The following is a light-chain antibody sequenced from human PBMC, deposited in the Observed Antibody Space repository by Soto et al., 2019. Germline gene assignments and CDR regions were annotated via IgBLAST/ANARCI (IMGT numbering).Light chain of an antibody. V-gene: IGKV3-15*01. CDR3: QHYNNWPRT. J-gene: IGKJ1*01. CDR1: QSVSSN. CDR2: GAS. Sequence: EIVMTQSPATLSVSPGERATLSCRASQSVSSNLAWYQQKPGQAPRLLIYGASTRATGIPARFRGSGSGTVLTLTISSLQSEDFAVYYCQHYNNWPRTFGQGTKVDIK.